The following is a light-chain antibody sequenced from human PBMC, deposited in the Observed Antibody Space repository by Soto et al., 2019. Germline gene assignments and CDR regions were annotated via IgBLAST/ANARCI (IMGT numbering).Light chain of an antibody. CDR3: QHWNDYSWT. V-gene: IGKV1-5*03. Sequence: DIHMTQSPSTLSASVGDRVTITCRASQSIRIWLAWYQQKPGKAPNLLIYKTSSLETGVPSRFSGSGSGTEFTLTISSLQPDDFATYYCQHWNDYSWTCGQGTKVEVK. J-gene: IGKJ1*01. CDR1: QSIRIW. CDR2: KTS.